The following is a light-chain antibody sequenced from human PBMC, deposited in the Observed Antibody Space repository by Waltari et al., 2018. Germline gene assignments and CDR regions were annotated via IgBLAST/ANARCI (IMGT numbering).Light chain of an antibody. Sequence: EIVLTQSPGTLSLSPGERATLSCRASQSVARAFAWYQQKPGQPPRLLIYNTYTRATGGPDRFRGGGSGTDLSLTISRMEPEDFAVYYCQNYVRLPATFGQGTKVEFK. CDR3: QNYVRLPAT. CDR2: NTY. J-gene: IGKJ1*01. V-gene: IGKV3-20*01. CDR1: QSVARAF.